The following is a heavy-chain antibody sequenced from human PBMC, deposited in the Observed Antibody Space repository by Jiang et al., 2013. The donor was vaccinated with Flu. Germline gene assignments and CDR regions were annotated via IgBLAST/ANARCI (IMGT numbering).Heavy chain of an antibody. CDR1: GFSLSNARMG. CDR2: IFSNDEK. Sequence: LTCTVSGFSLSNARMGVSWIRQPPGKALEWLAHIFSNDEKSYSTSLKSRLTISKDTSKSQVVLTMTNMDPVDTATYYCARIASDFWSGLLGFDYWGQGTLVTVSS. V-gene: IGHV2-26*01. J-gene: IGHJ4*02. CDR3: ARIASDFWSGLLGFDY. D-gene: IGHD3-3*01.